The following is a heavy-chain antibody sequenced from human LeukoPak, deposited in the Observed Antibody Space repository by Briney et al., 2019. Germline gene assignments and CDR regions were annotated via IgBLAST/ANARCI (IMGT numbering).Heavy chain of an antibody. CDR2: IRSKAYGGTT. J-gene: IGHJ6*02. CDR1: GFTFGDHA. V-gene: IGHV3-49*04. CDR3: TRGLIHLWIHNGMGV. Sequence: GGSLRLSCTASGFTFGDHAMSWVRQAPGKGLEWVGFIRSKAYGGTTEYAASVKGRFTISRDDSKGIAYLQMNSLKTEDSAVYYCTRGLIHLWIHNGMGVWGQGTTVTVSS. D-gene: IGHD5-18*01.